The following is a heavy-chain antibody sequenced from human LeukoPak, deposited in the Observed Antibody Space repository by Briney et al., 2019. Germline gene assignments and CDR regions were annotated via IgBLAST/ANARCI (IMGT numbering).Heavy chain of an antibody. CDR2: MNPNSGNT. CDR3: ARTIGGSRDFDY. Sequence: ASVKVSCKASGYTFTSYDINRVRQATGQGLEWMGWMNPNSGNTGYAQKFQGRVTMTRNTSISTAYMELSSLRSEDTAVYYCARTIGGSRDFDYWGQGTLVTVSS. J-gene: IGHJ4*02. V-gene: IGHV1-8*01. CDR1: GYTFTSYD. D-gene: IGHD1-26*01.